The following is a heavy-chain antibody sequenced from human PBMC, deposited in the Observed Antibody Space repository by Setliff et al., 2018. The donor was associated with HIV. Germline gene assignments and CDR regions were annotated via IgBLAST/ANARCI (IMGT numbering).Heavy chain of an antibody. CDR3: ARKGNWNYPHDY. D-gene: IGHD1-7*01. CDR1: GDSIISDSYY. CDR2: VFYSGAT. Sequence: PSETLSLTCSVSGDSIISDSYYWDWIRQSPGKGLEWIGSVFYSGATYFNPSLESRLIMSVDTSKNQFSLKLTSVTAADTAIYYCARKGNWNYPHDYWGQGTLVTVSS. J-gene: IGHJ4*02. V-gene: IGHV4-39*01.